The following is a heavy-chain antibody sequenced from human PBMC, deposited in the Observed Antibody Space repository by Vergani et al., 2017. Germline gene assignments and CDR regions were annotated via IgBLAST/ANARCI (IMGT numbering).Heavy chain of an antibody. J-gene: IGHJ6*03. CDR1: GFTFNGYA. D-gene: IGHD6-13*01. CDR3: AKDLAAGLYYYYMDV. V-gene: IGHV3-9*01. Sequence: EVRLVESGGDLVQPGRSLRLSCEASGFTFNGYAMHWVQQVPGKGLEWISGIDWKSGSVGYADSVKGRFTITRDNAKKSLYLQMNSLRGDDTALYYCAKDLAAGLYYYYMDVWGKGTPVTVSS. CDR2: IDWKSGSV.